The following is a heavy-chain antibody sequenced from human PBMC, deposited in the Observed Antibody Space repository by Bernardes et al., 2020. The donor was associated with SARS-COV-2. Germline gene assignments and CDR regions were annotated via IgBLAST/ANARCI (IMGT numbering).Heavy chain of an antibody. D-gene: IGHD2-21*02. CDR2: VTGDGGII. V-gene: IGHV3-23*01. J-gene: IGHJ2*01. CDR1: GFSFSRHA. Sequence: GGSLRLSCVGSGFSFSRHAMGWARQAPGRGLEWVSGVTGDGGIIFYADSVKGRFTISKDSSRNTVYLQVNSLTAEDTAMYYCARDFVVGDDLWYFDVWGRGTPVIVSP. CDR3: ARDFVVGDDLWYFDV.